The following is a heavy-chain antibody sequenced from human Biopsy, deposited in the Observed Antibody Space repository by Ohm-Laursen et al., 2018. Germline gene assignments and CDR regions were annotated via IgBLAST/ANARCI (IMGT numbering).Heavy chain of an antibody. J-gene: IGHJ2*01. D-gene: IGHD3-22*01. V-gene: IGHV4-59*01. Sequence: GTLSLTCTVSGDSISSYYWSWIRQPPGKGLQWIGYVYYTGSTDYNPSLQSRVTISVDTSKNHFSLRLRSVTPADTAIYYCARDRGYYSDRTVPGYFDLWGRGTLVTISS. CDR1: GDSISSYY. CDR3: ARDRGYYSDRTVPGYFDL. CDR2: VYYTGST.